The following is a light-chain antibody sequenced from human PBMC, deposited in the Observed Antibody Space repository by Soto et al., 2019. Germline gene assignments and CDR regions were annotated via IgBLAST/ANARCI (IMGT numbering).Light chain of an antibody. Sequence: QCVLTQPASVSASPGQSITISCTGSSSDVGAYDYVSWYQQHPDKAPKLMIYEVSNRPSGVSNRFSGSKSVNTATLTISGLQAEDEADYCSSYTSSSTRVFGTGTKVTVL. J-gene: IGLJ1*01. CDR2: EVS. V-gene: IGLV2-14*03. CDR1: SSDVGAYDY. CDR3: SSYTSSSTRV.